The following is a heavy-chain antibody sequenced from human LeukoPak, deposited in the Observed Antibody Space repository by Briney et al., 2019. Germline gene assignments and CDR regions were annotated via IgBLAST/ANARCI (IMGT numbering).Heavy chain of an antibody. V-gene: IGHV3-20*04. J-gene: IGHJ4*02. CDR2: INWNGRAI. Sequence: RPGGSLRLSCAVPGFNFDDYGMSWVRQAPGKGLEWVSGINWNGRAIGYADSVKGRFTISRDNSKNTLFLQMNSLRAEDTSVYYCARWPSGYHNTGGQGTLVTVSS. D-gene: IGHD5-12*01. CDR3: ARWPSGYHNT. CDR1: GFNFDDYG.